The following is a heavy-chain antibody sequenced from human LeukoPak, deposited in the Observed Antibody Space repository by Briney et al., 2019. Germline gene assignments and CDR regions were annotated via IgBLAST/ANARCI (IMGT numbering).Heavy chain of an antibody. Sequence: ASVKVSCKASGGTFSSHAIGWVRQAPGQGPEWMGGIIPISGTANYAQKFQGRVTITTDESTSTAYIELSSLTSDDTAVYYCARGLQYQLLKALGYYYMDVWGEGTTVTVSS. D-gene: IGHD2-2*01. CDR1: GGTFSSHA. CDR2: IIPISGTA. V-gene: IGHV1-69*05. J-gene: IGHJ6*03. CDR3: ARGLQYQLLKALGYYYMDV.